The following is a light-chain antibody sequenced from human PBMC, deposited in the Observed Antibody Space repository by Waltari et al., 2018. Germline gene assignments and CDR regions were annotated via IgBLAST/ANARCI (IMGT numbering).Light chain of an antibody. CDR2: KDS. Sequence: SYDLPQPPSGSVSPGQTARITCSGDALPTQYAYWYQQKPGQAPVLVIFKDSERPAGVPDQFSGSSSGATVTLTSSGGQAEDEDDYYCQSADGSGTVVFGGGTKLTVL. V-gene: IGLV3-25*03. CDR1: ALPTQY. J-gene: IGLJ2*01. CDR3: QSADGSGTVV.